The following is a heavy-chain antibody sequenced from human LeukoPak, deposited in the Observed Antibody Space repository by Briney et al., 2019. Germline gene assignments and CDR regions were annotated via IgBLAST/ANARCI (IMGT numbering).Heavy chain of an antibody. CDR2: FHPEDGET. J-gene: IGHJ4*02. V-gene: IGHV1-24*01. CDR3: TTGKIYCSTTSCSDDY. CDR1: GDTLTALA. Sequence: ASVKLSCTVSGDTLTALAMHLVRQDPGKGHEWMGGFHPEDGETIYAQKFQGRVTMTEDTSTDTAYMELSSPRSDDTAVYYCTTGKIYCSTTSCSDDYWGQGTLVTVSS. D-gene: IGHD2-2*01.